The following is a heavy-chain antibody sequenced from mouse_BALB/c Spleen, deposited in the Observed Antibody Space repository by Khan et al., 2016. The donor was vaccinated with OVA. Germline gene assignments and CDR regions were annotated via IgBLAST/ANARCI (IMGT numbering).Heavy chain of an antibody. CDR2: ISSDGDYT. J-gene: IGHJ3*01. V-gene: IGHV5-6*02. CDR1: GFTFSPYS. Sequence: DVKLVESGGDLVKSGGSLKLSCAASGFTFSPYSMSWVRQTPDKRLAWVATISSDGDYTYYPDSVKGRFNISRDNAKNTLYLQMSTLKSDDTAMYYCATLLTGSFAYWGQGTLVTVSS. CDR3: ATLLTGSFAY. D-gene: IGHD4-1*01.